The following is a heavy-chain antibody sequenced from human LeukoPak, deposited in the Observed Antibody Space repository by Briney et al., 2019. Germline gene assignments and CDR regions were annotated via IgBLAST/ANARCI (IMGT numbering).Heavy chain of an antibody. V-gene: IGHV4-31*03. J-gene: IGHJ4*02. CDR1: GDSITTSGYY. CDR2: IHYIGNT. CDR3: ARVRDDYFFDY. Sequence: SETLSLTCTVSGDSITTSGYYWSWIRRHPGAGLEWIAYIHYIGNTYYNPFLESRVTMSIDTSSNQFSLNVASVTAADTAVYFCARVRDDYFFDYWGQGILVTVSS. D-gene: IGHD3-3*01.